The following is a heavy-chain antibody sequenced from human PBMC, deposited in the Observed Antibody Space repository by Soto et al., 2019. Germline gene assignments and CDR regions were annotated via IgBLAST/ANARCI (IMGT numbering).Heavy chain of an antibody. Sequence: QVQLVQSGAEEKKPGASVKVSCKASGYTFTSYAMHLVRQAPGQRLEWMGWINAGNGNTKYSQKFQSRVTITRDTSASTAYMELSSLRSEDTAVYYCARGTVVTHFDYWGQGTLVTVSS. D-gene: IGHD2-15*01. CDR3: ARGTVVTHFDY. CDR1: GYTFTSYA. CDR2: INAGNGNT. J-gene: IGHJ4*02. V-gene: IGHV1-3*05.